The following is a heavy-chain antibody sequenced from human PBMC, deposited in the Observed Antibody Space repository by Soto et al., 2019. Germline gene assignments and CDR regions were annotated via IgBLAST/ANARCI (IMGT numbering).Heavy chain of an antibody. D-gene: IGHD2-21*02. V-gene: IGHV4-31*03. J-gene: IGHJ4*02. CDR1: GGSISSGIYY. CDR2: IYYSGST. CDR3: ARGGGDTMTVCDY. Sequence: QVQLQESGPGLVKPSQTLSLTCTVSGGSISSGIYYWTWIRQHPGEGLEWIGYIYYSGSTYYNSSLKSRVTISIDTSKNQFSLKFSSVTAADTAVYYCARGGGDTMTVCDYGGQGTLVAVSS.